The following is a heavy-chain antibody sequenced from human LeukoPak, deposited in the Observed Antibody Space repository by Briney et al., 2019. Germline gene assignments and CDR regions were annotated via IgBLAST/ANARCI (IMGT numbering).Heavy chain of an antibody. D-gene: IGHD3-22*01. CDR2: ISAYNGNT. J-gene: IGHJ4*02. CDR1: GYTFTSYG. Sequence: ASVKVSCKASGYTFTSYGISWVRQAPGQGLEWMGWISAYNGNTNHAQKLQGRVTMTTDTSTSTAYMELRSLRSDDTAVYYCARDKWYYDSSGYYYYFDYWGQGTLVTVSS. V-gene: IGHV1-18*01. CDR3: ARDKWYYDSSGYYYYFDY.